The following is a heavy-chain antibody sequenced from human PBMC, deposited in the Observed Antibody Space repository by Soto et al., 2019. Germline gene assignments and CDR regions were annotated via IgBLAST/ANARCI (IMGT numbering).Heavy chain of an antibody. Sequence: SVKVSCKASGGTFGSYAISWVRQAPGQGLEWMGGIIPIFGTANYAQKFQGRVTITADESTSTAYMELSSLRSEDTAVYYCARDRRDGYNMRFDYWGQGTLVTVSS. J-gene: IGHJ4*02. CDR3: ARDRRDGYNMRFDY. CDR1: GGTFGSYA. V-gene: IGHV1-69*13. CDR2: IIPIFGTA. D-gene: IGHD5-12*01.